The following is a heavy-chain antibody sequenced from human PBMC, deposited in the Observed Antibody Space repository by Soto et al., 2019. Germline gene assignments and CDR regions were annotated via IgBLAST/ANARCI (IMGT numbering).Heavy chain of an antibody. J-gene: IGHJ4*02. Sequence: GGSLRLSCTTSGFTFGDYAMSWWRQAPWKGLEWVGLIRIKAYGGTAEYAASVKGRFIISRDDSRSIAYLQMNSLETEDTAMYYCTRSRYYFGSGSYYNSNYYFDYWGQGTLVTVSS. CDR3: TRSRYYFGSGSYYNSNYYFDY. CDR1: GFTFGDYA. V-gene: IGHV3-49*03. D-gene: IGHD3-10*01. CDR2: IRIKAYGGTA.